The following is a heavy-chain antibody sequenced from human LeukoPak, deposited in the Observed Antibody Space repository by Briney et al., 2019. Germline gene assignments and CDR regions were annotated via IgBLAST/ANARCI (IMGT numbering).Heavy chain of an antibody. J-gene: IGHJ3*02. CDR1: GGSFSGYY. D-gene: IGHD6-13*01. CDR2: INHSGST. CDR3: ESVAAAGPPEGAFDI. V-gene: IGHV4-34*01. Sequence: SETLSLTCAVYGGSFSGYYWSWIRQPPAKGLEWIVEINHSGSTNYNPSLKSRVTISVDTSKNQFSLKVSSVTAADTAVYYCESVAAAGPPEGAFDIWGQGTMVTVSS.